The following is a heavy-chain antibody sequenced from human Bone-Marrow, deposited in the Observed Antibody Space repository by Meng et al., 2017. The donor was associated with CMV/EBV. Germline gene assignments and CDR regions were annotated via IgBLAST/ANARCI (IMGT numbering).Heavy chain of an antibody. CDR2: IYYSGST. J-gene: IGHJ6*02. D-gene: IGHD2-2*01. CDR1: GGSVSSGSYY. V-gene: IGHV4-61*01. CDR3: ARDRLYCSSTSCPKINYYYGMDV. Sequence: SETLSLTCTVSGGSVSSGSYYWSWIRQPPGKGLEWIGYIYYSGSTNYNPSLKSRVTISVDTSKNQFSLKLSSVTAADTAVYYCARDRLYCSSTSCPKINYYYGMDVWGQGTTVTVSS.